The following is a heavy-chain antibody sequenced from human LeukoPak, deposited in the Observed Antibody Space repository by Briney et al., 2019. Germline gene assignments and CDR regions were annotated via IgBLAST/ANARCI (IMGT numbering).Heavy chain of an antibody. CDR1: RGTFRSYA. CDR2: VTSIAPTA. V-gene: IGHV1-69*05. D-gene: IGHD5-18*01. Sequence: RASVKVSCKASRGTFRSYAISWVRQAPGQGLGWLGGVTSIAPTANYAQKFQDRVTMNMDEYTTTAFMELRSLRSDDTAVYYCARGRVSGTTLVTWFDTWGQGTLVTVSS. J-gene: IGHJ5*02. CDR3: ARGRVSGTTLVTWFDT.